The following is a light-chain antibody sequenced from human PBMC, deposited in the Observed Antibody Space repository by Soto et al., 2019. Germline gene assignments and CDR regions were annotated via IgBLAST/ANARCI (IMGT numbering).Light chain of an antibody. Sequence: EIVLTQSPATLSLSPGERATLSCTASQGVSSYFARYQQKPGQAPRLLIYDASNRATGIPARFSGSGSGTDFTLTISSLEPEDFAVYYCQQRKNWPPLTFGGGTKVESK. CDR3: QQRKNWPPLT. CDR2: DAS. CDR1: QGVSSY. J-gene: IGKJ4*01. V-gene: IGKV3-11*01.